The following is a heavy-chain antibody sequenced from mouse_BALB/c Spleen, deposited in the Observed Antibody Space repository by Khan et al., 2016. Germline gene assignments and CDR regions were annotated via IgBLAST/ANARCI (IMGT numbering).Heavy chain of an antibody. CDR3: ARGLVYYYAMDY. J-gene: IGHJ4*01. V-gene: IGHV1S81*02. CDR2: INPSNGRT. D-gene: IGHD6-1*01. CDR1: GYTFTSYW. Sequence: QVQLQQSGAELVKPGASVKLSCKASGYTFTSYWMHWVKQRPGQGLEWIGEINPSNGRTNYNEKFKSKATLTVDKSSSTAYMQLSSLTSEDSAVYYCARGLVYYYAMDYWGQGTSVTVSS.